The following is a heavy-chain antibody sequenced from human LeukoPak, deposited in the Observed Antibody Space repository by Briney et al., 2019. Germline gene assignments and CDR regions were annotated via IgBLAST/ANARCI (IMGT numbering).Heavy chain of an antibody. D-gene: IGHD2-2*02. CDR3: ARLGYCSSTSCYTTAFDI. CDR1: GYSISSGYY. Sequence: SETLSLTCAVSGYSISSGYYWGWIRQPPGKGLEWIGSIYHSGSTYYNPSLKSRVTISVDTSKNQFSLKLSSVTAADTAAYYCARLGYCSSTSCYTTAFDIWGQGTMVTVSS. CDR2: IYHSGST. J-gene: IGHJ3*02. V-gene: IGHV4-38-2*01.